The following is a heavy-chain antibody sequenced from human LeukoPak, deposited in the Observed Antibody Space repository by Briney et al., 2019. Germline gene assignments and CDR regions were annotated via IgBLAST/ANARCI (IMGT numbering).Heavy chain of an antibody. CDR3: ARDGNTYYYGSGSGTGGWFDP. V-gene: IGHV3-30*02. CDR1: GLTVSSYG. D-gene: IGHD3-10*01. CDR2: IRYDGSNK. Sequence: GGSLRLSCAASGLTVSSYGIHWVRQAPGKGLEWVAFIRYDGSNKYYADSVKGRFTISRDNSKNTLYLQMNSLRAEDTAVYYCARDGNTYYYGSGSGTGGWFDPWGQGTLVTVSS. J-gene: IGHJ5*02.